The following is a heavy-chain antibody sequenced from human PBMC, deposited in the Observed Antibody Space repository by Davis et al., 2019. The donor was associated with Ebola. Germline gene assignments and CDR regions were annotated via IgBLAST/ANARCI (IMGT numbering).Heavy chain of an antibody. Sequence: ASVKVSCKASGYTFISYGISWVRQAPGQGLEWMGWISAYNGNTNYAQKLQGRVTMTTDTSTSTAYMELRSLRSDDTAVYYCARGVEYSGYGGFRFDPWGQGTLVTVSS. J-gene: IGHJ5*02. CDR3: ARGVEYSGYGGFRFDP. V-gene: IGHV1-18*01. CDR1: GYTFISYG. CDR2: ISAYNGNT. D-gene: IGHD5-12*01.